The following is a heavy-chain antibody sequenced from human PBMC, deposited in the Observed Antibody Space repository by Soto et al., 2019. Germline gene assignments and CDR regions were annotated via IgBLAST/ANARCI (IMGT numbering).Heavy chain of an antibody. V-gene: IGHV4-34*01. Sequence: QVQLQQWGAGLLKPSETLSLTCAVYGGSFSGYYWSWIRQPPGKGLEWIGEINHSGSTNYNPSLNSRVTISVDTSKNQFSLKLSPVTAADTAVYYCARAGYDYVWGSYRYHYYYGMDVWGQGTTVTVSS. CDR1: GGSFSGYY. D-gene: IGHD3-16*02. CDR3: ARAGYDYVWGSYRYHYYYGMDV. J-gene: IGHJ6*02. CDR2: INHSGST.